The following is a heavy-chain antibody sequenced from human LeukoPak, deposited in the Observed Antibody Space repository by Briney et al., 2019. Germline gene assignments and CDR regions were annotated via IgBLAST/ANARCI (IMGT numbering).Heavy chain of an antibody. V-gene: IGHV1-69*13. J-gene: IGHJ3*02. CDR2: IIPVFETT. CDR1: GGTFSSYG. Sequence: GASVKVSCKASGGTFSSYGINWVRQAPGQGLEWMGGIIPVFETTSYAQKFQGRVTLTADESTSTVYMELSSLRSDDTAVYYCARERMRVTMVEVEDAFDIWGQGTMPTVSS. D-gene: IGHD3-22*01. CDR3: ARERMRVTMVEVEDAFDI.